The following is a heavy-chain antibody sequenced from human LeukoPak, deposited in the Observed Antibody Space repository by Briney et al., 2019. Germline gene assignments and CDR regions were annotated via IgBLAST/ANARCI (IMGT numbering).Heavy chain of an antibody. V-gene: IGHV4-34*01. D-gene: IGHD4-23*01. J-gene: IGHJ4*02. CDR3: AREGRYGGNSGIDY. Sequence: GSLRLSCAASGFTFSNAWMSWVRQAPGKGLEWIGEINHSGSTNYNPSLKSRVTISVDTSKNQFSLKLSSVTAADTAVYYCAREGRYGGNSGIDYWGQGTLVTVSS. CDR1: GFTFSNAW. CDR2: INHSGST.